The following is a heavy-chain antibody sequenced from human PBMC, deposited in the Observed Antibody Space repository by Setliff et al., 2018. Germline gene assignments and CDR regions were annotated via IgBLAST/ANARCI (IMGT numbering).Heavy chain of an antibody. CDR1: GFTFSSYG. CDR3: ARAGSVAAGRKGVFEY. Sequence: PGESLKISCAASGFTFSSYGMHWVRQAPGKGLEWVAFTRLDGSNEYYADSVKGRFTISRDNSKNTLYLQMNSLRAEDTAVYYCARAGSVAAGRKGVFEYWGQGSLVTVSS. CDR2: TRLDGSNE. V-gene: IGHV3-30*02. D-gene: IGHD6-13*01. J-gene: IGHJ4*02.